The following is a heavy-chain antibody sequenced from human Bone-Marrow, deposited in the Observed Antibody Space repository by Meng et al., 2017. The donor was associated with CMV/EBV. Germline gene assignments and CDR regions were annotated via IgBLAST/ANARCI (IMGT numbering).Heavy chain of an antibody. CDR3: ARGGGWPSVYYFDY. V-gene: IGHV1-69*05. Sequence: SVKVSCKASGGTFSSYAIGWVRQAPGQGPEWMGGFIPIFGTANYAQKFQGRVKITTDESSSTAYMVLSSLISEDTAVYYCARGGGWPSVYYFDYWGQGTLVTVSS. D-gene: IGHD1-26*01. CDR1: GGTFSSYA. J-gene: IGHJ4*02. CDR2: FIPIFGTA.